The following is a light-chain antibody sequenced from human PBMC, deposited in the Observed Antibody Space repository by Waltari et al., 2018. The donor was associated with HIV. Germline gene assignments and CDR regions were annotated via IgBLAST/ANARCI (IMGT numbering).Light chain of an antibody. V-gene: IGKV4-1*01. CDR1: QSVLSSSNNKNY. CDR2: WAS. Sequence: DIVMTQSPDSLAVSLGERATINCKSSQSVLSSSNNKNYVAWYQQKPGQPPELLIYWASTRESGVPDRFSGSGSAKDFTLTISSLQAEDVAVYYCQQYYSTPLTFGGGTQVEIK. CDR3: QQYYSTPLT. J-gene: IGKJ4*01.